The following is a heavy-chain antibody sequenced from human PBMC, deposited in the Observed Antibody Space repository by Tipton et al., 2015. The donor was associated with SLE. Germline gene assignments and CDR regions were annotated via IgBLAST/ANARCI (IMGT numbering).Heavy chain of an antibody. CDR2: IIPFSDTT. V-gene: IGHV1-69*01. D-gene: IGHD5-12*01. Sequence: QVQLMQSGAEMKKPGSSVKVSCKTSEDTFSSYAISWVRQAPGQGLEWMGGIIPFSDTTNYPQKFQDRVTIIADESTSTVYMELSSLRSDDTAIYYCATFRGGGYNGYDLVGYFDYWGQGTLVSVSS. CDR3: ATFRGGGYNGYDLVGYFDY. J-gene: IGHJ4*02. CDR1: EDTFSSYA.